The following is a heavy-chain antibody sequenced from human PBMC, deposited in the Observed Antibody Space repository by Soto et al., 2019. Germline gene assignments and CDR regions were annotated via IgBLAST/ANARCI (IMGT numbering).Heavy chain of an antibody. CDR3: AKDYDYGDYPSAFDI. D-gene: IGHD4-17*01. CDR1: GFTFSSYG. CDR2: ISYDGSNK. V-gene: IGHV3-30*18. J-gene: IGHJ3*02. Sequence: ESGGGVVQPGRSLRLSCAASGFTFSSYGMHWVRQAPGKGLEWVAVISYDGSNKYYADSVKGRFTISRDNSKNTLYLQMNSLRAEDTAVYYCAKDYDYGDYPSAFDIWGQGTMVTVSS.